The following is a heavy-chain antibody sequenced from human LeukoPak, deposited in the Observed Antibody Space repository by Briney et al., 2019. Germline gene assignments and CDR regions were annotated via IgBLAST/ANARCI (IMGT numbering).Heavy chain of an antibody. D-gene: IGHD5-18*01. CDR1: GFTFSSYA. J-gene: IGHJ4*02. CDR2: ITNTGNT. CDR3: AKESGGYNYGSFVDY. Sequence: PGGSLRLSCAASGFTFSSYAMTWVRQAPGKGLEWVLTITNTGNTYYADSVKGRFTISGDNSNNTLYLQMSSLRAEDTAVYYCAKESGGYNYGSFVDYWGQGALVTVSS. V-gene: IGHV3-23*01.